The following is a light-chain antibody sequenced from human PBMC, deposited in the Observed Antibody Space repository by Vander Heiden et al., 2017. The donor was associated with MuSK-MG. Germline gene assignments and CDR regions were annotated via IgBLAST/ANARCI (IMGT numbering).Light chain of an antibody. V-gene: IGKV1-39*01. J-gene: IGKJ1*01. CDR3: QQSDSTPWT. CDR1: QSISSS. Sequence: GDRVTITCRASQSISSSLNWYQQKPGRAPKLLIYAASSLQSGVPSRFSGSGSGTDFTLTISRLQPEDFATYYCQQSDSTPWTFGQGPKVEIK. CDR2: AAS.